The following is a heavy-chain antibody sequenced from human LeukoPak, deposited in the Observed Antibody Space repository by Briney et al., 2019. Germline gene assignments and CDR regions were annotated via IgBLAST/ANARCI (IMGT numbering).Heavy chain of an antibody. CDR3: AADGGGLSSVVTPRSSPFDY. J-gene: IGHJ4*02. Sequence: SETLSLTCTVSGGSMRNYYWSWIRQPPGKGLEWIGYIYYSGGTNYNPSLKSRVTISVDTSKNQFSLKLTSVTAADTAVYYCAADGGGLSSVVTPRSSPFDYWGQGTLVTVSS. D-gene: IGHD4-23*01. CDR2: IYYSGGT. V-gene: IGHV4-59*01. CDR1: GGSMRNYY.